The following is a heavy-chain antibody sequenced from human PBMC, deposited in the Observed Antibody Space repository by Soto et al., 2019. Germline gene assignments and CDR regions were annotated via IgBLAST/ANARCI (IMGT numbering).Heavy chain of an antibody. J-gene: IGHJ3*02. V-gene: IGHV1-18*01. CDR2: ISAYNGNT. Sequence: ASAQVSFKASGYTFTSYGISLVRQSPVQGPEGMGWISAYNGNTNYAQKLQGRVTMTTDTSTSTAYMELRSLRSDDTAVYYCARDTKGRFLEWSKADDAFDIWGQGTMVTVSS. CDR1: GYTFTSYG. CDR3: ARDTKGRFLEWSKADDAFDI. D-gene: IGHD3-3*01.